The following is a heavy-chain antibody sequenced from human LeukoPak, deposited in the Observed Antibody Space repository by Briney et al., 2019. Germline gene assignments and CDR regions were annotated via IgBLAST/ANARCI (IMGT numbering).Heavy chain of an antibody. CDR2: ISGSVGST. CDR3: ASHIVVVPAAHSHAFDI. D-gene: IGHD2-2*01. Sequence: GGSLRLSCAASGFTFSSYAMSWVRQAPGEGLEWVSAISGSVGSTYYADSVKGRFTISRDNSKNTLYLQMNSLRAEDTAVYYCASHIVVVPAAHSHAFDIWGQGTMVTVSS. CDR1: GFTFSSYA. J-gene: IGHJ3*02. V-gene: IGHV3-23*01.